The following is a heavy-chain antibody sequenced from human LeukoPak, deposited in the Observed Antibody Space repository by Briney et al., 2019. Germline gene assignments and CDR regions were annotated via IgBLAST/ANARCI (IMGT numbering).Heavy chain of an antibody. D-gene: IGHD4-11*01. J-gene: IGHJ4*02. CDR1: GFTFSSSW. CDR2: INHDGSAK. Sequence: GGSLRLSCVASGFTFSSSWMAWVRQAPGKGLQWVANINHDGSAKNYVGSVKGRFAISRDNAQNSFYLQMNSLKTDYTAVYYCAKYSYSKGDYWGQGTLVTVSS. V-gene: IGHV3-7*01. CDR3: AKYSYSKGDY.